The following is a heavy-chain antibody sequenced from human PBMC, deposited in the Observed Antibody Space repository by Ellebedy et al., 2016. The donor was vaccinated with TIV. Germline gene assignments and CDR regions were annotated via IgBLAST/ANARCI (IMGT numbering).Heavy chain of an antibody. Sequence: AASVKVSCKASGYTFTNYAMHWVRQAPGQRLEWMGWINAGNGNTKYSQKFQGRVTITRDTSANTAYMELSSLRSEDTAVYYCARDSYDSSGFDCWGQGTLVTVSS. CDR3: ARDSYDSSGFDC. CDR1: GYTFTNYA. V-gene: IGHV1-3*01. CDR2: INAGNGNT. D-gene: IGHD3-22*01. J-gene: IGHJ4*02.